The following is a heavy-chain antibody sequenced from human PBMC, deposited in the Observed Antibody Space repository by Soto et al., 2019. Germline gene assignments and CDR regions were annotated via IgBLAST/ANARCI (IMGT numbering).Heavy chain of an antibody. Sequence: PGGSLRLSCAASGFIFSSYAMSWVRQAPGKGLEWVSAISGSGTTAYYADSVRGRFTISRDNSKNTLYLQMNSLRAEDTAVYYCARDRPGYYDSSGYYLGYWGQGTLVTVSS. CDR2: ISGSGTTA. D-gene: IGHD3-22*01. CDR1: GFIFSSYA. V-gene: IGHV3-23*01. CDR3: ARDRPGYYDSSGYYLGY. J-gene: IGHJ4*02.